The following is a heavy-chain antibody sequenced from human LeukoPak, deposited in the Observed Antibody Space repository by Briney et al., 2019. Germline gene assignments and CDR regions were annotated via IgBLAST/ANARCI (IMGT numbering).Heavy chain of an antibody. D-gene: IGHD3-16*02. Sequence: GASVKVSCKASGYTFTSYGISWVRQAPGQGLEWMGWISAYNGNTNCAQKLQGRVTMTTDTSTSTAYMELRSLRSVDTAVYYCAREINDYVWGSYRAFDYWGQGTLVTVSS. CDR2: ISAYNGNT. V-gene: IGHV1-18*01. CDR1: GYTFTSYG. J-gene: IGHJ4*02. CDR3: AREINDYVWGSYRAFDY.